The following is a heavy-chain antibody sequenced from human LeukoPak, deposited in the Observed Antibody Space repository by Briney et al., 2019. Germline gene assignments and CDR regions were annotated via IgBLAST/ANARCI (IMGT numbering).Heavy chain of an antibody. D-gene: IGHD6-19*01. CDR2: LSSSGGST. Sequence: GGSLRLSCAASGFTFSDFVMTWVRQAPRKGLEWVSTLSSSGGSTPYADSVKGRFIISRDNSKNTLYLQMSSLRAEDTAVYYCARGHSSGFFYSDYRGQGSLVTVSS. J-gene: IGHJ4*02. V-gene: IGHV3-23*01. CDR3: ARGHSSGFFYSDY. CDR1: GFTFSDFV.